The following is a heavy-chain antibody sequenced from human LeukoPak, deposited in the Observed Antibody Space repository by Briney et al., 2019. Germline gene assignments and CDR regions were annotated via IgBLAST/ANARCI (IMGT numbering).Heavy chain of an antibody. CDR2: VYTSGNT. CDR3: ARLLSGTTLDY. J-gene: IGHJ4*02. V-gene: IGHV4-4*09. CDR1: GGTFTSYY. Sequence: SETLSLTCTVSGGTFTSYYWSWLRQPTGKGLEWIGYVYTSGNTNYNPTLKSRVTISVDTSTKQFSLKLSSVTAEDTAVYYCARLLSGTTLDYWGQGNLVTVSS. D-gene: IGHD1-7*01.